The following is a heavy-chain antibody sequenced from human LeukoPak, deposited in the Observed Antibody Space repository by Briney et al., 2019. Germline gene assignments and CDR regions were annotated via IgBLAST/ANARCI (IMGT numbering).Heavy chain of an antibody. J-gene: IGHJ6*03. CDR3: ARGPYCTNGVCYNYYYYMDV. Sequence: GASVTVSFKASGYTFTIYAMNWVRQAPGQGLEWMGWINTNTGNPTYAQGFPGRFVFSLDTSVSTAYLQISSLKAEDTAVYYCARGPYCTNGVCYNYYYYMDVWGKGTTVTVSS. CDR2: INTNTGNP. CDR1: GYTFTIYA. V-gene: IGHV7-4-1*02. D-gene: IGHD2-8*01.